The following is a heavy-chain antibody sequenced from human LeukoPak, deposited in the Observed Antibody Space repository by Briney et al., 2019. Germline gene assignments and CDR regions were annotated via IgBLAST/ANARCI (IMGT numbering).Heavy chain of an antibody. CDR2: IKSKTDGGTT. J-gene: IGHJ4*02. D-gene: IGHD3-22*01. CDR1: GFTFSNAW. Sequence: GGSLRLSCAASGFTFSNAWMSGVRRAPGKGGEWVGRIKSKTDGGTTDYAAPVKGRFTISRDDSKNTLYLQMNSLKTEDTAVYYCTTDRYYYDSSGPHWGQGTLVTVSS. V-gene: IGHV3-15*01. CDR3: TTDRYYYDSSGPH.